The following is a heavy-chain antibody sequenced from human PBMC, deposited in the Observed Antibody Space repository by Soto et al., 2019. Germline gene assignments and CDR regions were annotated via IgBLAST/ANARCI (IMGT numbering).Heavy chain of an antibody. CDR1: GFTLNSYT. V-gene: IGHV3-48*02. J-gene: IGHJ6*02. D-gene: IGHD1-26*01. CDR2: ISSSGSPI. CDR3: ARDNRNSASPAMDI. Sequence: PRLSCAASGFTLNSYTMNWVRQAPGKRLEWVSYISSSGSPIYYADSMKSRFTISRADAKNSLYVQMNSLRDEDTAVYYCARDNRNSASPAMDIWSQGTTANVAS.